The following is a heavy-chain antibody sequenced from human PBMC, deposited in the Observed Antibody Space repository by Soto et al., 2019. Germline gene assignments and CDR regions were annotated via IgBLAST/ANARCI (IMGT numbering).Heavy chain of an antibody. CDR3: ARDLVWRITMVRGVIPRVFDY. J-gene: IGHJ4*02. V-gene: IGHV4-34*01. Sequence: SETLSLTCAVYGGSFSGYYWSWIRQPPGKGLEWIGEINHSGSTNYNPSLKSRVTISVDTSKNQFSLKLSSVTAADTAVYYCARDLVWRITMVRGVIPRVFDYWGQGTLVTVSS. D-gene: IGHD3-10*01. CDR2: INHSGST. CDR1: GGSFSGYY.